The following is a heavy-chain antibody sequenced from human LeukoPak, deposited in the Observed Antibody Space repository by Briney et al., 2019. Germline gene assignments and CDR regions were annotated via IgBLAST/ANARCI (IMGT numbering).Heavy chain of an antibody. CDR1: GFTFSRHW. CDR2: IKQDGSER. V-gene: IGHV3-7*01. D-gene: IGHD2/OR15-2a*01. CDR3: ARDGGHSTDFDY. J-gene: IGHJ4*02. Sequence: GGSLRLSCATSGFTFSRHWMSWVRQAPGMGPEWVANIKQDGSERYYVDSVKGRFTISRDNAKNSLYLQMNSLRAEDTAVYYCARDGGHSTDFDYWGQGILVTVSS.